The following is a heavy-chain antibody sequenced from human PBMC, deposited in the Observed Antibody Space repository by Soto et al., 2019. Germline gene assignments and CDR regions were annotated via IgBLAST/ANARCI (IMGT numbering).Heavy chain of an antibody. D-gene: IGHD6-13*01. J-gene: IGHJ4*02. V-gene: IGHV3-15*01. Sequence: EVQLVESGGGLVKPGGSLRLSCAASGFTFSNAWMSWVRQAPGKGLEWVGRIKSKTDGGTTDYAAPVKGRFTISRDDSKNTLYLQMNSLKTEDTAVYYCTSYIAAAGIFDYWGQGTLVPVSS. CDR1: GFTFSNAW. CDR3: TSYIAAAGIFDY. CDR2: IKSKTDGGTT.